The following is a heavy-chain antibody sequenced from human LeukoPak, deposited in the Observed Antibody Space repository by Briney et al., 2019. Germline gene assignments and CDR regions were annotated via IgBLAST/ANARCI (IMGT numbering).Heavy chain of an antibody. CDR2: IIPIFVTA. J-gene: IGHJ3*02. V-gene: IGHV1-69*05. CDR1: GGTFSNYA. CDR3: AKDRASSSWSRDASDI. Sequence: ASVKVSCKASGGTFSNYAISWVRQTPGQGLEWMGGIIPIFVTANYAQKFQGRVTITTDESTSTVYMEVSSVRFEDTAVYYCAKDRASSSWSRDASDIWGQGTVVTVSS. D-gene: IGHD6-13*01.